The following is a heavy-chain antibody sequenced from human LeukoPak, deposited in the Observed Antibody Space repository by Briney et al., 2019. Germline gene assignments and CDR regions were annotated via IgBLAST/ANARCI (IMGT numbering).Heavy chain of an antibody. CDR3: ARGGLFKYFFDY. Sequence: GGSLRLSCAASGFTFSSYSMNWVRQAPGKGLEWVSSISSSSSYIYYADSVKGRFTISRDNAKNSLYLQMNSLRAEDTAVYYCARGGLFKYFFDYWGQGTPVTVSS. CDR1: GFTFSSYS. CDR2: ISSSSSYI. J-gene: IGHJ4*02. V-gene: IGHV3-21*01. D-gene: IGHD2-15*01.